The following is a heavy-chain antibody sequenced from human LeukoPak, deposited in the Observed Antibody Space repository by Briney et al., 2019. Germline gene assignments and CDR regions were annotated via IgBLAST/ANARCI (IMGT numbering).Heavy chain of an antibody. V-gene: IGHV1-18*01. CDR3: ARDPSTGLLYYYYYYMDV. CDR1: GYTFTSYG. Sequence: ASVKVSCKAPGYTFTSYGISWVRQAPGQGLEWMGWISAYNGNTNYAQKLQGRVTMTTDTSTSTAYMELRSLRSDDTAVYYCARDPSTGLLYYYYYYMDVWGKGTTVTVSS. CDR2: ISAYNGNT. J-gene: IGHJ6*03. D-gene: IGHD3-22*01.